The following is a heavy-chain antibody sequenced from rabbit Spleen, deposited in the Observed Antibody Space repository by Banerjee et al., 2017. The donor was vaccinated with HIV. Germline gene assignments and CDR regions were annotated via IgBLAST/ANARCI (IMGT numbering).Heavy chain of an antibody. Sequence: QEQLMESGGGLVQPGGSLTLTCKASGFSFSDRDVMCWVRQAPGKGLEWIACINASTGKPVYATWASGRFTISRTSSTTLTLRMTSLTAADRATYFCARDLVGVIGWNFYLWGPGTLVTVS. V-gene: IGHV1S45*01. CDR3: ARDLVGVIGWNFYL. CDR2: INASTGKP. CDR1: GFSFSDRDV. D-gene: IGHD2-1*01. J-gene: IGHJ4*01.